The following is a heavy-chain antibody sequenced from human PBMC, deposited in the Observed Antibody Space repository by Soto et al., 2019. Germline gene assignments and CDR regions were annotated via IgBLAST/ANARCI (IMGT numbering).Heavy chain of an antibody. Sequence: LEILSLTCTVSGGSISSSSCYWGWIRQPPGKGLEWIGSIYYSGSTYYNPSLKSRVTISVDTSKNQFSLKLSSVTAADTAVYYCAKTGSGSYYTWGQGTLVTVSS. CDR3: AKTGSGSYYT. J-gene: IGHJ5*02. CDR2: IYYSGST. D-gene: IGHD3-10*01. V-gene: IGHV4-39*01. CDR1: GGSISSSSCY.